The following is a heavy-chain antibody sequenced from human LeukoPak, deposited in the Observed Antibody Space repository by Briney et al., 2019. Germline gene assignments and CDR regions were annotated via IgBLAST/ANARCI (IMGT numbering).Heavy chain of an antibody. CDR1: GGTFSSYA. D-gene: IGHD3-22*01. V-gene: IGHV1-69*05. J-gene: IGHJ5*02. Sequence: SVKVSCKASGGTFSSYAISWVRQAPGQGLEWMGGIIPIFGTANYAQKFQGRVTITTDESTSTAYMELSSLRSEDTAVYYCARGVVTLTYYYDSSGYQPGWFDPWGQGTLVTVSS. CDR2: IIPIFGTA. CDR3: ARGVVTLTYYYDSSGYQPGWFDP.